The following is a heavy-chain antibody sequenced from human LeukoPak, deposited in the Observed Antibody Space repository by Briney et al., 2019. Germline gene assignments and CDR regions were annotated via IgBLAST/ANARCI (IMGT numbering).Heavy chain of an antibody. CDR2: INHSGST. CDR3: ARGIVATMAFDC. V-gene: IGHV4-34*01. J-gene: IGHJ4*02. D-gene: IGHD5-12*01. Sequence: PSETLSLTCAVYGGSFSGYYWSWIRQPPGKGLEWIGEINHSGSTNYNPSLKSRVTISVDTSKNQFSLKLSSVTAADTAVYYCARGIVATMAFDCWGQGTLVTVSS. CDR1: GGSFSGYY.